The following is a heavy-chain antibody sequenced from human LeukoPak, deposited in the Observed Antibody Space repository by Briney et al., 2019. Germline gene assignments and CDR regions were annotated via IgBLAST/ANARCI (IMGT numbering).Heavy chain of an antibody. Sequence: PSETLSLTCAVSGGSISSGGYSWTWIRQPPGKGLECIGHIYYSGTTYYNPSLKSRVTISLDTSKNQFSLRLTAVTAADTAVYYCARRAGAYSHPYDYWGQGTLVTVSS. V-gene: IGHV4-30-4*07. CDR3: ARRAGAYSHPYDY. CDR2: IYYSGTT. CDR1: GGSISSGGYS. J-gene: IGHJ4*02. D-gene: IGHD4/OR15-4a*01.